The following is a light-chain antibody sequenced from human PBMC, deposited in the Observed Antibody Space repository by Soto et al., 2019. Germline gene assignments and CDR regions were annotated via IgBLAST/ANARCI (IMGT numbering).Light chain of an antibody. Sequence: DIQMTQSPSTLSASVGDRVTITCRASQSISSWLAWYQQKPGKAPKLLIYDASSLESGVPSRFSGSGSGTEFILTISSLQPEDFTTYYCQHRHSYPVTFGQGTRLEI. J-gene: IGKJ5*01. CDR1: QSISSW. V-gene: IGKV1-5*01. CDR3: QHRHSYPVT. CDR2: DAS.